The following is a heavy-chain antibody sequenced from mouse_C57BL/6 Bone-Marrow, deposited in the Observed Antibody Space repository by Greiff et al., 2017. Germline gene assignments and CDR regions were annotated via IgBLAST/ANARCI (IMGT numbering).Heavy chain of an antibody. V-gene: IGHV1-64*01. J-gene: IGHJ3*01. CDR1: GYTFTSYW. D-gene: IGHD2-12*01. Sequence: QVQLQQPGAELVKPGASVKLSCKASGYTFTSYWMHWVKQRPGQGLEWIGMIHPNSGSTNYNEKFKSKATLTVDKSSSTAYMQLSSLTSEDSAVYYWASGYYRFAYWGQGTLVTVSA. CDR2: IHPNSGST. CDR3: ASGYYRFAY.